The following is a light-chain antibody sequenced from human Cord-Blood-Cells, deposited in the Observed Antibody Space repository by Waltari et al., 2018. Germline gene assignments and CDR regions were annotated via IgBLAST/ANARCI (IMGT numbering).Light chain of an antibody. CDR3: QQYNNWPPT. J-gene: IGKJ1*01. CDR1: QSVSSN. CDR2: GAS. Sequence: EIVMTQSPATLSVSPGERAPLSCRASQSVSSNLAWYQQKPGQAPRLLIYGASTRATGIPARFSGSGSGTEFTLNISSLQSEDFAVYYCQQYNNWPPTFGQGTKVEIK. V-gene: IGKV3-15*01.